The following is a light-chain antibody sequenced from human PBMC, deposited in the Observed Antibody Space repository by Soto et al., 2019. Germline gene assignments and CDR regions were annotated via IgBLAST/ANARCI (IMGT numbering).Light chain of an antibody. Sequence: DIQMTQSPSTLSASVGDRVTITCRASQSISSWLAWYQQKPGKAPKLLIYDASSLESGVPSRFSGSGSGTDFTLTITSLLPDDCATYYCQHYSLYSPWTFGQGTRWIS. J-gene: IGKJ1*01. CDR3: QHYSLYSPWT. V-gene: IGKV1-5*01. CDR1: QSISSW. CDR2: DAS.